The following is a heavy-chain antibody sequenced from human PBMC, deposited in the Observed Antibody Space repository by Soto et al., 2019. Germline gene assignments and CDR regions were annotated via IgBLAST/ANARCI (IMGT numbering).Heavy chain of an antibody. V-gene: IGHV4-39*01. Sequence: QLQLQESGPGLVKPSETLSLTCTVSGGSISSSSYYWGWLRQPPGKGLEWIGSIYYSGSNYYNPSLKSRVTISLDTSKNQFSRTQSSVTAADTAVYYCASRFVVVPAATPFQHWGQGTLLTASS. J-gene: IGHJ1*01. D-gene: IGHD2-2*01. CDR2: IYYSGSN. CDR1: GGSISSSSYY. CDR3: ASRFVVVPAATPFQH.